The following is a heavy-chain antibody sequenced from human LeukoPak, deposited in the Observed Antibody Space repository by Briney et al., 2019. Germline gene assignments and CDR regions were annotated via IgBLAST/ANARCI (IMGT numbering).Heavy chain of an antibody. D-gene: IGHD1-26*01. CDR2: IWYDGSNK. V-gene: IGHV3-33*01. CDR3: AGQWKLRWFDP. Sequence: GGSLRLSCAASGFTFSSYGMHWVRQAPGKGLEWVAVIWYDGSNKYYADSVKGRFTISRDNSKNTLYLQMNSLRAEDTAVYYCAGQWKLRWFDPWGQGTLVTVSS. J-gene: IGHJ5*02. CDR1: GFTFSSYG.